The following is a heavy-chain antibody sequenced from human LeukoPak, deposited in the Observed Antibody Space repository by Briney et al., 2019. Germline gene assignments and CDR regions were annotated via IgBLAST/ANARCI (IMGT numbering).Heavy chain of an antibody. V-gene: IGHV3-33*01. Sequence: GGSLRLSCAASGFTFSSDGMHWVRQAPGKGLEWVAVIWYDGSNKYYADSVKGRFTISRDNSKNTLYLQMNSLRAEDTAVYYCARGPGYYYVSSGSEGGDYWGQGTLVTVSS. J-gene: IGHJ4*02. CDR1: GFTFSSDG. CDR3: ARGPGYYYVSSGSEGGDY. D-gene: IGHD3-22*01. CDR2: IWYDGSNK.